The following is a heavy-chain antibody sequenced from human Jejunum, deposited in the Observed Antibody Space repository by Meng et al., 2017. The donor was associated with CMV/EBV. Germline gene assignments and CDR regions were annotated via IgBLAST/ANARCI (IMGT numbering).Heavy chain of an antibody. J-gene: IGHJ5*02. CDR3: ARDVLLGTHNWFDP. V-gene: IGHV4-59*01. CDR2: IYSTGST. CDR1: GGSISGSY. D-gene: IGHD1-14*01. Sequence: VSGGSISGSYWSWLRQSPGKGLEWIGYIYSTGSTDYNPSLKSRVTISVDTSKNQFSLKLSSVTAADTAVYYCARDVLLGTHNWFDPWGRGTLVTVSS.